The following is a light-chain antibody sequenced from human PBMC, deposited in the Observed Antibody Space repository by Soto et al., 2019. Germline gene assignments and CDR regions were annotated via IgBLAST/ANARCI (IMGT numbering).Light chain of an antibody. CDR2: KAS. V-gene: IGKV1-5*03. J-gene: IGKJ4*01. CDR1: QSISSW. CDR3: QQYNSYPT. Sequence: DIQMTQSPSTLSASVGDRVTITCRASQSISSWLAWDQQKPGKAPNLLIYKASSLESGVPSRFSGSGSGTEFTLTISSLQPDDFATYYCQQYNSYPTFGGGTKVEIK.